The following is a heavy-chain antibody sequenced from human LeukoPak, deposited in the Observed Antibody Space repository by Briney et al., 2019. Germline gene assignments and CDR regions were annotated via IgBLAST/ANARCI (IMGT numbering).Heavy chain of an antibody. CDR2: ISSSSSYI. CDR1: GFTFSSYS. D-gene: IGHD2-15*01. V-gene: IGHV3-21*01. Sequence: GGSLRLSCAASGFTFSSYSMNWVRQAPGKGLEWVSSISSSSSYIYYADSVKGRFTISRDNAKNSLYLQMNSLRAEDTAVYYCARDVKGCSGGSCPNWFDPWGQGTLVTVSS. CDR3: ARDVKGCSGGSCPNWFDP. J-gene: IGHJ5*02.